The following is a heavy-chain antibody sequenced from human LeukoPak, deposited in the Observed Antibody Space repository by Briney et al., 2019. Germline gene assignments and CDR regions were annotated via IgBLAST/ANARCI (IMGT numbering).Heavy chain of an antibody. J-gene: IGHJ5*02. Sequence: SETLSLTCTVSGGSIPPKNFYWGWVPPPPRKGLEGVGRVFYSGRTYYNPSLKSRVTIFVDPSKNQFSLNLRSVTAADTAVYYCARHERCSSINCIYNWFDPWGQGTLVIVSS. CDR1: GGSIPPKNFY. CDR3: ARHERCSSINCIYNWFDP. V-gene: IGHV4-39*01. D-gene: IGHD2-2*01. CDR2: VFYSGRT.